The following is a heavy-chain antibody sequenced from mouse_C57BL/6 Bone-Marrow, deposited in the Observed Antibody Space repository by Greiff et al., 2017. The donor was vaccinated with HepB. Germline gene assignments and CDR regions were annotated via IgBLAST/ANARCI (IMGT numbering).Heavy chain of an antibody. CDR3: ARDAYYSKPYAMDY. Sequence: QVQLQQPGAELVRPGTSVKLSCKASGYTFTSYWIHWVKQRPGQGLEWIGVIDPSDSYTNYNQKFKGKATLTVDTSSSTAYMQLSSLTSEDSAVYYCARDAYYSKPYAMDYWGQGTSVTVSS. CDR2: IDPSDSYT. V-gene: IGHV1-59*01. CDR1: GYTFTSYW. D-gene: IGHD2-5*01. J-gene: IGHJ4*01.